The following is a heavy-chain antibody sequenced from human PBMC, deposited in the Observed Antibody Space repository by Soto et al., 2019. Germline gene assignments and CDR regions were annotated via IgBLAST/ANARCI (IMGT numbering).Heavy chain of an antibody. J-gene: IGHJ3*02. D-gene: IGHD2-8*01. V-gene: IGHV3-33*01. CDR2: IWNDGSKI. CDR1: GFTFSSYG. Sequence: QVQLVESGGGVVQPGTSLRLSCAASGFTFSSYGMHWVRQAPGKGLEWVALIWNDGSKIYYADSVKGRFTISSDNSKNTLYLQMNSLRAADTAVYSCATDHLIMGVADIWGQGTMVTVSS. CDR3: ATDHLIMGVADI.